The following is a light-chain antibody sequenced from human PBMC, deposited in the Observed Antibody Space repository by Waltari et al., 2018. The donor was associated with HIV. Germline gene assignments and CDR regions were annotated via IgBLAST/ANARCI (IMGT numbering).Light chain of an antibody. Sequence: QSALTQPPSASGSPGQSVTIPCTGTSSDIGGYNYASWYQPHPGKAPKLIMTEVTKRPSGVPDRFSGSKSGNTASLTVSGLQAEDEAHYYCSSYAPTNNFYVLFGGGTALTVL. CDR2: EVT. J-gene: IGLJ2*01. V-gene: IGLV2-8*01. CDR1: SSDIGGYNY. CDR3: SSYAPTNNFYVL.